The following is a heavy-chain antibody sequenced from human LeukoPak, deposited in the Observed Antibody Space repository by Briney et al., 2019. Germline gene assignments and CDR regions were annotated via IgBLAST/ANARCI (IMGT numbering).Heavy chain of an antibody. V-gene: IGHV1-2*02. CDR2: INPNSGGT. CDR3: AREGVSGDAFDI. CDR1: GYTFTGYY. J-gene: IGHJ3*02. D-gene: IGHD2-8*01. Sequence: ASVKVSCKASGYTFTGYYMHWVRQAPGQGLEWMGWINPNSGGTNYAQKFQGRVTMTRDTSISTAFMELSRLRSDDTAVYYCAREGVSGDAFDIWGQGTMVTVSS.